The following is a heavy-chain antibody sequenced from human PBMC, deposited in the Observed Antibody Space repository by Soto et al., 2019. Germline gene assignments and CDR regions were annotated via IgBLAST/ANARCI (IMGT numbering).Heavy chain of an antibody. CDR2: IYPGDSDT. D-gene: IGHD4-17*01. CDR1: GYSFTSYW. V-gene: IGHV5-51*01. CDR3: ARHQTTVTPRLYDFAI. J-gene: IGHJ3*02. Sequence: RGESLKISCKGSGYSFTSYWIGWVRQMPGKGLEWMGIIYPGDSDTRYSPSFQGQVTISADKSISTAYLQWSSLKASDTAMYYCARHQTTVTPRLYDFAIWGQGTIVPVS.